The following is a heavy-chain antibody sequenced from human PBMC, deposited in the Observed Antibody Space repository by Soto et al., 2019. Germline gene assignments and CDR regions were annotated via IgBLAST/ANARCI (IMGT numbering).Heavy chain of an antibody. J-gene: IGHJ3*02. CDR3: ARARRLAAAGDAFDI. Sequence: PSETLSLTCAVSGGSISSGGYSWSWIRQPPGKGLEWIGYIYHSGSTYYNPSLKSRVTISVDRSKNQFSLKLSSVTAADTAVYYCARARRLAAAGDAFDIWGQGTMVTRLL. CDR2: IYHSGST. D-gene: IGHD6-13*01. CDR1: GGSISSGGYS. V-gene: IGHV4-30-2*01.